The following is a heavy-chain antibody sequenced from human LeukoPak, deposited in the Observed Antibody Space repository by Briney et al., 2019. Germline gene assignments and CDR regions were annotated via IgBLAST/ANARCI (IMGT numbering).Heavy chain of an antibody. D-gene: IGHD5-24*01. CDR1: GGSISSGSYF. V-gene: IGHV4-61*02. CDR3: ARDRIEMATIYYYYYMDV. J-gene: IGHJ6*03. Sequence: SQTLSLTCSVSGGSISSGSYFWTWIRQPAGKGLEWIGRIYTSGTIYYNPSLKSRVTIPIDTSKNQFSLKLRSVNAADTAVYYCARDRIEMATIYYYYYMDVWGKGTTVTISS. CDR2: IYTSGTI.